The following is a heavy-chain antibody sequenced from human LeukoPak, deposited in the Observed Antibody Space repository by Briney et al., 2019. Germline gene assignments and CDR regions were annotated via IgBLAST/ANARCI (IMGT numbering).Heavy chain of an antibody. Sequence: GGSLRLSCAASGFTFSDYYMSWIRQAPGKGLEWVSYISSSGSTIYYADSMKGRFTISRDNAKTSMYLQMNSLRVEDTAVYFCARWEYSSTWYYDYWGQGTLVTVSS. CDR3: ARWEYSSTWYYDY. V-gene: IGHV3-11*04. CDR1: GFTFSDYY. J-gene: IGHJ4*02. CDR2: ISSSGSTI. D-gene: IGHD6-13*01.